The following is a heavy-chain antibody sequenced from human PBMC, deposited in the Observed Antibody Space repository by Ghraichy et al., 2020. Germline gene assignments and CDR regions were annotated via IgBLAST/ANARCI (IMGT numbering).Heavy chain of an antibody. CDR2: ISYDGSNK. CDR3: AKTTVTTTGGFDY. V-gene: IGHV3-30-3*01. D-gene: IGHD4-17*01. J-gene: IGHJ4*02. CDR1: GFTFSSYA. Sequence: GESLNISCAASGFTFSSYAMHWVRQAPGKGLEWVAVISYDGSNKYYADSVKGRFTISRDNSKNTLYLQMNSLRAEDTAVYYCAKTTVTTTGGFDYWGQGTLVTVSS.